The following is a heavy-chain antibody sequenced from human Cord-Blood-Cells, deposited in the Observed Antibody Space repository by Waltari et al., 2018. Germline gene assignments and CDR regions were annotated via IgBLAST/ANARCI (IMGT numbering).Heavy chain of an antibody. CDR1: GDTFTGYA. CDR3: ARGNSRVY. V-gene: IGHV1-3*01. Sequence: QVQLVQSGAEVKKPGASVKVSCKACGDTFTGYAMYWVRQAPVQRLEWMGWINAGNGNTKYSQKFQGRVTITRDTSASTAYMELSSLRSEDTAVYYCARGNSRVYWGQGTLVTVSS. CDR2: INAGNGNT. D-gene: IGHD6-13*01. J-gene: IGHJ4*02.